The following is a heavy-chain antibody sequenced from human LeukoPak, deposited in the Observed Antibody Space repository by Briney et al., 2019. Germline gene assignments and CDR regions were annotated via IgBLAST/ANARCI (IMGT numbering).Heavy chain of an antibody. J-gene: IGHJ4*02. Sequence: PGGSLRLSCAASGFTFDDYGMSWVRQAPGKGLEWVSGINWNGGSTGYADSVKGRFTISRDNAKNSLYLQMNSLRAEDTALYYCARGHLTYYYDSSPPPPFDYWGQGTLVTVSS. CDR3: ARGHLTYYYDSSPPPPFDY. V-gene: IGHV3-20*04. CDR2: INWNGGST. CDR1: GFTFDDYG. D-gene: IGHD3-22*01.